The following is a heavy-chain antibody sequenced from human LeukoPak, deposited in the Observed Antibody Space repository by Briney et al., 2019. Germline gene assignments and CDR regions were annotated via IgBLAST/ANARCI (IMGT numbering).Heavy chain of an antibody. CDR3: ACGVAAAGWLYFDY. Sequence: SGTLSLTCAVSSGSISSSNWWSWVRQPPGKGLEWIGEIYHSGSTNYNPSLKSRVTISVDKSKNQFSLKLSSVTAADTAVYFCACGVAAAGWLYFDYWGQGSLVTVSS. CDR1: SGSISSSNW. J-gene: IGHJ4*02. CDR2: IYHSGST. D-gene: IGHD6-13*01. V-gene: IGHV4-4*02.